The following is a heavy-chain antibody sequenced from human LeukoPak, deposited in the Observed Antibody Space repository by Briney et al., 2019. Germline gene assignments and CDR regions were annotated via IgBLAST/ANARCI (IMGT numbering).Heavy chain of an antibody. CDR3: ARDRAAAGLYYYYYYMDV. J-gene: IGHJ6*03. CDR2: ISSSSSYI. D-gene: IGHD6-13*01. Sequence: GGSLRLSCAASGFTFSSYSMNWVRQAPGKGLEWVSSISSSSSYIYYADSVKGRFTISRDNAKNSLYLQMNSLRAEDTAVYYCARDRAAAGLYYYYYYMDVWGKGTTVTVSS. V-gene: IGHV3-21*01. CDR1: GFTFSSYS.